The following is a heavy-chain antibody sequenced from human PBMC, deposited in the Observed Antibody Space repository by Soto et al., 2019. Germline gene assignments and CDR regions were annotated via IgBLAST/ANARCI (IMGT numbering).Heavy chain of an antibody. J-gene: IGHJ6*02. CDR3: ARAAGIMTRGFHGMDV. V-gene: IGHV3-48*03. D-gene: IGHD3-10*01. Sequence: SLRLSSAASGFAFSSYEMNWVRQSPGKGLEWLSYISSTASTIHYADSVKGRFTISRDNANNSVYLQMNSLTADDSAVYYCARAAGIMTRGFHGMDVWCLGTAVTVSS. CDR2: ISSTASTI. CDR1: GFAFSSYE.